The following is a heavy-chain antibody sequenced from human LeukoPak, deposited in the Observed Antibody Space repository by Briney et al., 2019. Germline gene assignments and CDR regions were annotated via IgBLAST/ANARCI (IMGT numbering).Heavy chain of an antibody. J-gene: IGHJ4*02. D-gene: IGHD2-15*01. V-gene: IGHV4-38-2*02. CDR3: ARYCSGGSCYFEVH. CDR1: GYSISSGYY. Sequence: SETLSLTCTVSGYSISSGYYWGWIRQPPGKGLEWIGSIYHSGSTYYNPSLKSRVTISVDTSKNQFSLKLSSVTAADTAVYYCARYCSGGSCYFEVHWGQGTLVTVSS. CDR2: IYHSGST.